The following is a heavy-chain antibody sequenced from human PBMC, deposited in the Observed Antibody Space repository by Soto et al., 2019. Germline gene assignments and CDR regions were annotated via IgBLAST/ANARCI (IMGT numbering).Heavy chain of an antibody. CDR2: INAGNGNT. CDR1: GYTFTNYA. V-gene: IGHV1-3*01. J-gene: IGHJ2*01. Sequence: GASVKVSCKASGYTFTNYAMHWVRQAPGQRLEWMGWINAGNGNTKYSQKFQGRVTITRDTSASTAYMELSSLRPEDTAVYYCARGGSLYWYFDLWGRGTLVTVSS. D-gene: IGHD1-26*01. CDR3: ARGGSLYWYFDL.